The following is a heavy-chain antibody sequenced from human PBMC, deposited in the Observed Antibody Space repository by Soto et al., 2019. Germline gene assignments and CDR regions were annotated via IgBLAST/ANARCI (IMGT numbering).Heavy chain of an antibody. CDR3: ASRDGYNTLAFDY. D-gene: IGHD5-12*01. CDR1: GGSISSSSYY. J-gene: IGHJ4*02. V-gene: IGHV4-39*01. Sequence: SETLSLTCTVSGGSISSSSYYWGWIRQPPGKGLEWIGSIYYSGSTYYNPSLKCRVTISVDTSKNQFSLKLSSVTAADTAVYYCASRDGYNTLAFDYWGQGTLVTVSS. CDR2: IYYSGST.